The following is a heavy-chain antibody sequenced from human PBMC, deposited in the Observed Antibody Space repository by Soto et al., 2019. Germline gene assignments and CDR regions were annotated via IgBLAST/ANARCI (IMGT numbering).Heavy chain of an antibody. D-gene: IGHD3-9*01. CDR2: IFASSTTI. Sequence: RGSLRLSCVASGFTFSSYSMVWVRQAPGKGLEWVSYIFASSTTIYYADSVEGRFTVSRDNTQNSLFLLMNSLRAEDTAVYYCARDKDWAFDYWGQGTLVTVS. CDR1: GFTFSSYS. CDR3: ARDKDWAFDY. J-gene: IGHJ4*02. V-gene: IGHV3-48*04.